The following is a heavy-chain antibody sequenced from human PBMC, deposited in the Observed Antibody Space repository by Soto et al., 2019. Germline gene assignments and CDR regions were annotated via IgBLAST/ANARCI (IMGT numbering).Heavy chain of an antibody. CDR1: GFSLSTSGVG. CDR3: AHEAEGGGSCYWDY. D-gene: IGHD2-15*01. Sequence: QITLKESGPTLVKPTQTLTLTCTFSGFSLSTSGVGVGWIRQPPGKALEWLALIYWDDDKRYSPYLKSRLTITNDTSKNQVVLTMTPMDPMDTATYYCAHEAEGGGSCYWDYWGQGTLFTVSS. J-gene: IGHJ4*02. V-gene: IGHV2-5*02. CDR2: IYWDDDK.